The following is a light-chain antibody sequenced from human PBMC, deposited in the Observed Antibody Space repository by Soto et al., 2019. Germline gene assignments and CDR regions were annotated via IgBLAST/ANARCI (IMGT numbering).Light chain of an antibody. V-gene: IGLV2-14*01. J-gene: IGLJ1*01. Sequence: QSVLTQPASVSGSPGQSITISCTGTSSDVGGYNYVSWYQQHPGIAPKLMIYDVSNRPSGVSNRFSGSKSGNTASLTISGLQAEDEADYYCSSYTSSSTYVFGTGTKATVL. CDR1: SSDVGGYNY. CDR3: SSYTSSSTYV. CDR2: DVS.